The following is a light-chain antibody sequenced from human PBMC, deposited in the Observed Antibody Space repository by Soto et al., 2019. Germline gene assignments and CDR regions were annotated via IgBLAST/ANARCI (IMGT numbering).Light chain of an antibody. Sequence: QAVVTQPASVSGSPGQSITISCTATTSDVGGFDSVSWYQQHPGTAPRVIIYEVSNRPSGVSYRFSGSKSANTASLTISGLQADDEADYYCSSYTSSNTWLFGGATKLTVL. CDR3: SSYTSSNTWL. CDR2: EVS. CDR1: TSDVGGFDS. J-gene: IGLJ3*02. V-gene: IGLV2-14*01.